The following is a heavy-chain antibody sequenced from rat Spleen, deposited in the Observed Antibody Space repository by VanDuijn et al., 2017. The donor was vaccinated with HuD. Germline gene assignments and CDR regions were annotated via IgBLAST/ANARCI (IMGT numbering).Heavy chain of an antibody. D-gene: IGHD4-3*01. CDR2: IWTGGST. CDR3: ARHLREASGVMDV. Sequence: QVQLKESGPGLVQPSQTLSLTCTVSGFSLTSYHVSWVRQPPGKGLEWMGVIWTGGSTAYNSLLKSRLSISRDTSKSQVFLKMNSLQPEDTGTYYCARHLREASGVMDVWGQGASVTVSS. J-gene: IGHJ4*01. CDR1: GFSLTSYH. V-gene: IGHV2-43*01.